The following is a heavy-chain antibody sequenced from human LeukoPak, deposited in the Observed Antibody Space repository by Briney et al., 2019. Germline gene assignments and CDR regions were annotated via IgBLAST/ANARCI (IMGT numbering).Heavy chain of an antibody. CDR1: GGSISSYY. Sequence: SETLSLTCTVSGGSISSYYWSWIRQPPGKGLEWIGYIYYSGSTNYNPSLKSRVTISVDTSKNQFSLKLSSVTAADTAVYYRARHREMATIRESYFDYWGQGTLVTVSS. V-gene: IGHV4-59*08. J-gene: IGHJ4*02. D-gene: IGHD5-24*01. CDR2: IYYSGST. CDR3: ARHREMATIRESYFDY.